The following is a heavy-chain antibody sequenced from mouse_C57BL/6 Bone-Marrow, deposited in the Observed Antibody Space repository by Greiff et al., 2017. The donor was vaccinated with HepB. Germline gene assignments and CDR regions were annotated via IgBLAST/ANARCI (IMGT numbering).Heavy chain of an antibody. CDR3: ARYDGYYKDWFAY. J-gene: IGHJ3*01. CDR2: LSSGGSYT. D-gene: IGHD2-3*01. CDR1: GFTFSSYG. V-gene: IGHV5-6*01. Sequence: DVHLVESGGDLVKPGGSLKLSCAASGFTFSSYGMSWVRQTPDKRLEWVATLSSGGSYTYYPDSVKGRFTISRDNAKNTLYLQMRSLKSEDTAMYYCARYDGYYKDWFAYWGQGTLVTVSA.